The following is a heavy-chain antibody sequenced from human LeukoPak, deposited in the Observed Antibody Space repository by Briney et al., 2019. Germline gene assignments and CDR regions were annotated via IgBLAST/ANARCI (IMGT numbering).Heavy chain of an antibody. CDR3: ARSGYYYDSSGYLYYFDY. Sequence: SQTLSLTSTVSGGSISSGGYYWSWIRQHPGKGLEWIGYIYYSGSTYYNPSLKSRVTISVDTSKNQFSLKLSSVTAADTAVYYCARSGYYYDSSGYLYYFDYWGQGTLVTVSS. J-gene: IGHJ4*02. CDR1: GGSISSGGYY. D-gene: IGHD3-22*01. V-gene: IGHV4-31*03. CDR2: IYYSGST.